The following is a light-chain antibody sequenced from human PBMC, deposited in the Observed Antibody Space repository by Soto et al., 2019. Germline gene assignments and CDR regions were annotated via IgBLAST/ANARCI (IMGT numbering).Light chain of an antibody. V-gene: IGLV1-40*01. CDR2: GNS. CDR3: QSYDSSLSGRV. J-gene: IGLJ1*01. Sequence: QSVLTQPPSVSGAQGQRVTISCTGSSSNIGAGYDVHWYQQLPGTAPKLLIYGNSNRPSGVPDRFSGSKSGTSASLAITGLQAEDEADYYCQSYDSSLSGRVVGTGTKLTVL. CDR1: SSNIGAGYD.